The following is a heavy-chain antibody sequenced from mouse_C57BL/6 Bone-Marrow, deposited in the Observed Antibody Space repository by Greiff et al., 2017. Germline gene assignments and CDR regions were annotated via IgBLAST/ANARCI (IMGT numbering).Heavy chain of an antibody. CDR3: ARGFTTVVVFDY. Sequence: QVQLQQPGAELVRPGTSVKLSCKASGYTFTSYWMHWVKQRPGQGLEWIGVIDPSDSYTNYNQKFKGKATLTVDTSSSTAYMQLSSLTSEDSAVYYCARGFTTVVVFDYWGTGTTLTVSS. J-gene: IGHJ2*01. CDR1: GYTFTSYW. D-gene: IGHD1-1*01. CDR2: IDPSDSYT. V-gene: IGHV1-59*01.